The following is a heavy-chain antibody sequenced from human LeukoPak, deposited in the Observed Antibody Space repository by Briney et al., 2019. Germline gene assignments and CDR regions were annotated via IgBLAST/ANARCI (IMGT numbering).Heavy chain of an antibody. CDR1: GFTFSSYS. CDR2: ISSSSSYI. Sequence: QPGGSLRLSCAASGFTFSSYSMNWVRQAPGKGLEWVSSISSSSSYIYYADSVKGRFTISRDNAKNSLYLQMNSLRAEDTAVYYCARREAAAGTGGRDFDYWGQGTLVTVSS. J-gene: IGHJ4*02. D-gene: IGHD6-13*01. V-gene: IGHV3-21*01. CDR3: ARREAAAGTGGRDFDY.